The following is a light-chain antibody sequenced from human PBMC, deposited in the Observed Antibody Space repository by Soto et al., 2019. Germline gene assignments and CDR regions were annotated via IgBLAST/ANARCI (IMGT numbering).Light chain of an antibody. V-gene: IGKV3-20*01. Sequence: EIVLTQSPGTLSLSPGERATLSCRASQSVSSSYLAWYQQKPGQAPRLLIYGASSRATGNPDRFSGSGSGTDFTLTISRLEPEDFAVYYCQQYGRSPAFGGGTKVEIK. CDR3: QQYGRSPA. CDR2: GAS. J-gene: IGKJ4*01. CDR1: QSVSSSY.